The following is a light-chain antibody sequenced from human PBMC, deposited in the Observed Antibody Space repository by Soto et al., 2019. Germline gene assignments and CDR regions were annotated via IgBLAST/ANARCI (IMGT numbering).Light chain of an antibody. J-gene: IGKJ5*01. CDR3: QQTFSPLIT. V-gene: IGKV1-39*01. Sequence: DIQMTQSPSSLSASVGDRVTITCRASQAISVYLHWYQQRHGKXXKXXIYAASNLQSGVPSRFSGGGSGTDLTITISSLQPEDFETYYCQQTFSPLITFGQGTRLEIK. CDR1: QAISVY. CDR2: AAS.